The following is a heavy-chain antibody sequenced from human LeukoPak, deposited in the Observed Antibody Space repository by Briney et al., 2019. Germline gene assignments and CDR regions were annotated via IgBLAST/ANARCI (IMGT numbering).Heavy chain of an antibody. CDR3: ARGRERVLRFLERLIPDFDY. D-gene: IGHD3-3*01. CDR2: IIPIFGTA. V-gene: IGHV1-69*05. CDR1: GGTFSSYA. Sequence: ASVKVSCKASGGTFSSYAISWVRQAPGQGLEWMGGIIPIFGTANYAQKFQGRVTITTDESTSTAYMELSSLRSEDTAVYYCARGRERVLRFLERLIPDFDYWGQGTLVTVSS. J-gene: IGHJ4*02.